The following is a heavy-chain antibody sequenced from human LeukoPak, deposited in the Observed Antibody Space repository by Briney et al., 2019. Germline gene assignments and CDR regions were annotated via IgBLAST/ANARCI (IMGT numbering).Heavy chain of an antibody. CDR2: ITTRGNTI. D-gene: IGHD3-22*01. Sequence: GGSLRLSCAASGFTFGDYYMSWIRQAPGKGLEWIAYITTRGNTIYYADSVKGRFTISRDNAENSLYLQMNSLRADDTAVHYCARTSAYYWNYWGQGTLVTVSS. J-gene: IGHJ4*02. V-gene: IGHV3-11*01. CDR1: GFTFGDYY. CDR3: ARTSAYYWNY.